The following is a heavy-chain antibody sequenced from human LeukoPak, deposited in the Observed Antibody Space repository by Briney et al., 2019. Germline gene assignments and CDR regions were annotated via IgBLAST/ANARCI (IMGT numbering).Heavy chain of an antibody. Sequence: GGSLRLSCAASGFTYSRYGMHWLRQAPGKGLEGVAFIRYDGSNEYYADSVKGRFTISRDNSKNTLYLQVNSLRAEDTAVYYCAKISASGGSYRAAFDIWGQGTMVTVSS. CDR1: GFTYSRYG. D-gene: IGHD1-26*01. V-gene: IGHV3-30*02. CDR2: IRYDGSNE. J-gene: IGHJ3*02. CDR3: AKISASGGSYRAAFDI.